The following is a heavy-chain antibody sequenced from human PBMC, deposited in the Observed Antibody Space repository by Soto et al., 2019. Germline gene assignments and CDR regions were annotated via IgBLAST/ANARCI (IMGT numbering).Heavy chain of an antibody. CDR2: ISGSGGST. V-gene: IGHV3-23*01. CDR3: AKRLPGVAGGYFGY. D-gene: IGHD6-19*01. J-gene: IGHJ4*02. CDR1: GFTFSSYA. Sequence: EVQLLESGGGLVQPGGSLRLSCAASGFTFSSYAMNWVRQAPGKGLEWVSAISGSGGSTSYADSVKGRFTISRDNSKNTLYLQMHRLRAEDTAVYYCAKRLPGVAGGYFGYWGQGTLVTVSS.